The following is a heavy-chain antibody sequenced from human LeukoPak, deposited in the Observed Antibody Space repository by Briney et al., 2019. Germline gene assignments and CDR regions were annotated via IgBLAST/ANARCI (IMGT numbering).Heavy chain of an antibody. CDR3: ARGLGSWFDY. D-gene: IGHD6-13*01. Sequence: SQTLSLTCTVSGGSISSGDYSWSWIRQHPGKGLEWIGYIYYSGSTYYNPSLKSRLTISVDTSKNQFSLKLSSVTAADTAVYYCARGLGSWFDYWGQGTLVTVSS. J-gene: IGHJ4*02. V-gene: IGHV4-31*03. CDR2: IYYSGST. CDR1: GGSISSGDYS.